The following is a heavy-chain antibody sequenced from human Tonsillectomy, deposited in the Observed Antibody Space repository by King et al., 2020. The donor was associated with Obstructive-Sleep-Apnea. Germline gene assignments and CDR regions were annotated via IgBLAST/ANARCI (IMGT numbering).Heavy chain of an antibody. CDR1: GYTFTSYA. J-gene: IGHJ4*02. V-gene: IGHV1-3*04. D-gene: IGHD6-19*01. Sequence: QLVQSGAEVQKPGASVKVSCKASGYTFTSYAMHWVRQAPGQRLEWMGWINTGNGNTKYSQKFQGRVTITRDTSASTAYMDLSSLRSEDTAVYYCARDRWAVAGTVYFDYWGQGTLVTVSS. CDR3: ARDRWAVAGTVYFDY. CDR2: INTGNGNT.